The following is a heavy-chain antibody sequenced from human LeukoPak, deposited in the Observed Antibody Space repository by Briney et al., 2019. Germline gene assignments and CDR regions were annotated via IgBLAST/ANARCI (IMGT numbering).Heavy chain of an antibody. CDR2: IYTPGRN. CDR3: ARTPCSGGSCSGGDAFDI. CDR1: GDSIRNFY. Sequence: SETLSLTCTVSGDSIRNFYWGWIRQPAGKGLEWIGRIYTPGRNSYSPSLKSRVNMSEDTSKNQFSLELRSVTAADTAVYYCARTPCSGGSCSGGDAFDIWGQGTMVIVSS. J-gene: IGHJ3*02. D-gene: IGHD2-15*01. V-gene: IGHV4-4*07.